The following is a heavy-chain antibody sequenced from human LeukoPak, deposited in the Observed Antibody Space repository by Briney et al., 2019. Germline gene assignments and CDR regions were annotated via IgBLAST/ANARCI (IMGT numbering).Heavy chain of an antibody. CDR2: INHSGST. Sequence: PSETLSLTCAVYVGSFSGYYWSWIRQPPGKGLEWIGEINHSGSTNYNPSLKSRVSISVVTSKNQFSLKLGSVTAADTAVYYCARGREGYFDLWGRGTRVTVSS. V-gene: IGHV4-34*01. CDR3: ARGREGYFDL. J-gene: IGHJ2*01. CDR1: VGSFSGYY.